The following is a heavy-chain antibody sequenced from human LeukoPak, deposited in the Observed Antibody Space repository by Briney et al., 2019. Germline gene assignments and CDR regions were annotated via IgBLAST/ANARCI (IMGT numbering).Heavy chain of an antibody. CDR2: IYYSGST. CDR1: GGSISSSSYY. CDR3: ASTSHDILTGYSSSFDY. Sequence: SETLSLTCTVSGGSISSSSYYWGRIRQPPGKGLEWIGSIYYSGSTYYNPSLKSRVTISVDTSKNQFSLKLSSVTAADTAVYYCASTSHDILTGYSSSFDYWGQGTLVTVSS. D-gene: IGHD3-9*01. J-gene: IGHJ4*02. V-gene: IGHV4-39*01.